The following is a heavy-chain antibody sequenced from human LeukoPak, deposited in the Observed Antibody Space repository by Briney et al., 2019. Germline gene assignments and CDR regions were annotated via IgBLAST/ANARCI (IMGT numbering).Heavy chain of an antibody. D-gene: IGHD2-21*01. CDR1: GYTFTSYD. CDR2: MNPNSGNT. Sequence: ASVKVSCKASGYTFTSYDINWVRQATGQGLEWMGWMNPNSGNTGYAQKFQGRVTMTRNTSISTAYMELSSLRSEDTAVYYCARGRVEIRAFDIWGQGTMVTVSS. CDR3: ARGRVEIRAFDI. J-gene: IGHJ3*02. V-gene: IGHV1-8*01.